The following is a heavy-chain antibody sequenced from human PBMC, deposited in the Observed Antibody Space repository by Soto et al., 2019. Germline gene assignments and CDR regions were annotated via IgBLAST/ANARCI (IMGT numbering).Heavy chain of an antibody. J-gene: IGHJ4*02. CDR3: AKAGGAAGTVDYFDY. CDR1: GFTFSNYA. Sequence: GGSLRLSCAASGFTFSNYAINWVRQSPGKGLEWVSVISGSVGSTYYADSVKGRFTITRNNSKNTLYLQMNSLRAEDTAVYYCAKAGGAAGTVDYFDYWGQGTLVTVSS. D-gene: IGHD6-13*01. V-gene: IGHV3-23*01. CDR2: ISGSVGST.